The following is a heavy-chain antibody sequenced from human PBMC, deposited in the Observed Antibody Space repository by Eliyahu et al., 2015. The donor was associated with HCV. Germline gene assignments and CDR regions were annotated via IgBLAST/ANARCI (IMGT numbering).Heavy chain of an antibody. Sequence: EVQLVESGGGLVQPGRSLRLSCAASGFTFDDYAMHWVRQAPGKGLEWVSGINWNRGCIDYVDSVKGRFTISRDNAKNSLYLQMNSLRAEDTALYYCVKGSGAGGYYYHMDVWGQGTTVTVSS. J-gene: IGHJ6*02. CDR1: GFTFDDYA. CDR2: INWNRGCI. D-gene: IGHD3-10*01. CDR3: VKGSGAGGYYYHMDV. V-gene: IGHV3-9*01.